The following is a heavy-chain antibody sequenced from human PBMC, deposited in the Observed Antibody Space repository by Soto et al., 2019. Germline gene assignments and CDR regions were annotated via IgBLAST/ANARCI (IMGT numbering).Heavy chain of an antibody. CDR2: IIPIFGTA. V-gene: IGHV1-69*13. CDR1: GGTFSSYA. CDR3: AGTRIAARPYGMDV. D-gene: IGHD6-6*01. Sequence: ASLKLSCKASGGTFSSYAISWVRQAPGQGLEWMGGIIPIFGTANYAQKFQGRVTITADESTSTAYMELSSLRSEDTAVYYCAGTRIAARPYGMDVWGQGTTVTVSS. J-gene: IGHJ6*02.